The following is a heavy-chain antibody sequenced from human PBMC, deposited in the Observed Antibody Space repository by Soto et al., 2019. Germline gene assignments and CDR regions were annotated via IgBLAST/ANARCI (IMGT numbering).Heavy chain of an antibody. Sequence: QVQLVQSGAEVKKPGSSVKVSCKASGGTFSIYAISWVRQAPGQGLEWMGGIIPIFGTANYAQKFHGRVTITADESTSTAYMELSSLRSEDTAVYSCARDGGQWLVPEHAFDIWGQGTMVTVSS. CDR2: IIPIFGTA. V-gene: IGHV1-69*12. CDR3: ARDGGQWLVPEHAFDI. CDR1: GGTFSIYA. D-gene: IGHD6-19*01. J-gene: IGHJ3*02.